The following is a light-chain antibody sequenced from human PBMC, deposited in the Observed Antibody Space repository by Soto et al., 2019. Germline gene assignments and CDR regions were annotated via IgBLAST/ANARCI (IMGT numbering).Light chain of an antibody. Sequence: QSVLTQPASVSGSPGQSITISCTGTSSDVGGYNYVSWYQQHPGKAPKLMIYDVSNRPSGVSNRFSGSKSANTASLTISGLQAEDEADYYCSSYTSSTPLVVFGGGTKLTVL. CDR1: SSDVGGYNY. CDR3: SSYTSSTPLVV. J-gene: IGLJ3*02. CDR2: DVS. V-gene: IGLV2-14*01.